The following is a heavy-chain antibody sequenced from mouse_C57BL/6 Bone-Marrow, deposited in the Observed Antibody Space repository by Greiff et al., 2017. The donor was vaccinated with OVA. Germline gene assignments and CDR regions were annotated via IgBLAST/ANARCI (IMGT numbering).Heavy chain of an antibody. D-gene: IGHD1-1*01. CDR1: GFNIKDDY. V-gene: IGHV14-4*01. CDR2: IDPENGDT. CDR3: TVLLPFAY. Sequence: EVQGVESGAELVRPGASVKLSCTASGFNIKDDYMHWVKQRPEQGLEWIGWIDPENGDTEYASKFQGKATITADTSSNTAYLPLSSLTSEDTAVYYCTVLLPFAYWGQGTLVTVSA. J-gene: IGHJ3*01.